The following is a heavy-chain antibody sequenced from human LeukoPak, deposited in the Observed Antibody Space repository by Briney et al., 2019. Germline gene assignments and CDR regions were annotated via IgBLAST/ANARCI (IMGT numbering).Heavy chain of an antibody. CDR2: ISSSSSYI. CDR3: ARDFELAYYYDSSGYYAHAFDI. J-gene: IGHJ3*02. D-gene: IGHD3-22*01. V-gene: IGHV3-21*01. Sequence: GGSLRLSCAASGFTFSSYSMNWVRQAPGKGLEWVSSISSSSSYICYADSVKGRFTISRDNAKNSLYLQMNSLKAEDTAVYYCARDFELAYYYDSSGYYAHAFDIWGQGTMVTVSS. CDR1: GFTFSSYS.